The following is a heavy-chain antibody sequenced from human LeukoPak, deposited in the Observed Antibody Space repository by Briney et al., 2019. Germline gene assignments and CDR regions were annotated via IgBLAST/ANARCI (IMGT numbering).Heavy chain of an antibody. J-gene: IGHJ4*02. D-gene: IGHD2-2*01. CDR2: MNPNNYNT. CDR3: ARGYGRYQPSVPNDG. CDR1: GYTFTSCD. V-gene: IGHV1-8*01. Sequence: ASVKVSCKASGYTFTSCDVNWVRQATGQGVEWVGWMNPNNYNTDYAQKLQGRVTMTSDTSISTAYMELSSLRSEDTAVYNYARGYGRYQPSVPNDGWGQGTLVTVSS.